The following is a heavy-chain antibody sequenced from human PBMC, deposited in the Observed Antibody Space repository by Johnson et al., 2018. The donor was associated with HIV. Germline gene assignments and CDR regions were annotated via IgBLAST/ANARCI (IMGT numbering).Heavy chain of an antibody. CDR2: ISYDGSNK. V-gene: IGHV3-30*03. CDR3: ARDLAGTERGNAVDI. D-gene: IGHD1-1*01. J-gene: IGHJ3*02. CDR1: GFTFSSYG. Sequence: VQLVESGGGVVQPGRSLRLSCAASGFTFSSYGMHWVRQAPGKGLEWVAVISYDGSNKYYADSVKGRFTISRDNSKNTLYLQMNSLRAEDTAVYYCARDLAGTERGNAVDIWGQGTMVIVSS.